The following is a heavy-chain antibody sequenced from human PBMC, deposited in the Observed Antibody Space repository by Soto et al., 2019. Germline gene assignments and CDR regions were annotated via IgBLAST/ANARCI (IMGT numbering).Heavy chain of an antibody. Sequence: GGSLRLSCAASGFTFSSYGMHWVRQAPGKGLGWVAVIWYDGSNKYYADSVKGRFTISRDNSKNTLYLQMNSLRAEDTAVYYCAGTYSGYDYETWFDPWGQGTLVTVSS. CDR3: AGTYSGYDYETWFDP. CDR2: IWYDGSNK. CDR1: GFTFSSYG. J-gene: IGHJ5*02. D-gene: IGHD5-12*01. V-gene: IGHV3-33*01.